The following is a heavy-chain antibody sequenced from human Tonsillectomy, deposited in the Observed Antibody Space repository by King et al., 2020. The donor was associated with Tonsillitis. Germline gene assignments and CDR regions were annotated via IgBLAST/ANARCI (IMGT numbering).Heavy chain of an antibody. D-gene: IGHD3-3*01. CDR3: ARVGAKSEYYEFWSGPPEGGHFGS. J-gene: IGHJ4*01. V-gene: IGHV4-34*01. CDR1: GGSFRNYY. CDR2: IHHSGST. Sequence: VQLQQWGAGQLKPSETLSLTCGVYGGSFRNYYWSWIRQPPGKGLEWIGEIHHSGSTSYNPSLKSRVIISGDTSKNQFSLNLRSVTAADTAMYFCARVGAKSEYYEFWSGPPEGGHFGSWGHGTLVTVSS.